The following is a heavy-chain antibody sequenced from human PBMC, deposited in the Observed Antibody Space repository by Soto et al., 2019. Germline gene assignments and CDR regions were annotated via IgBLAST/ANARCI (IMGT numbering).Heavy chain of an antibody. J-gene: IGHJ4*02. CDR3: ARGYLEWLLYFDY. CDR2: IYYSGST. CDR1: GGSISSYY. V-gene: IGHV4-59*01. Sequence: SETLSLTCTVSGGSISSYYWSWIRQPPGKGLEWIGYIYYSGSTNYNPSLKSRVTISVDTSKNQFSLKLSSVTAADTAVYYCARGYLEWLLYFDYWGQGTLVTVSS. D-gene: IGHD3-3*01.